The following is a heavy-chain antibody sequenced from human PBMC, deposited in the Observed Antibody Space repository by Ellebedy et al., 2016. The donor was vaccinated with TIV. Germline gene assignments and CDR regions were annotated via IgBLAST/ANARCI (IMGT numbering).Heavy chain of an antibody. CDR1: GGIFRSNA. J-gene: IGHJ4*02. D-gene: IGHD5-12*01. V-gene: IGHV1-69*13. Sequence: SVKVSCKASGGIFRSNAVSWVRQAPGQGFEWMGGIIAIFGTTKYEQKFQDRVTITADESTSTVYMEVNRLRPDDTAMYYCARHPGYILPNHIYFWGQGTLVSVSS. CDR2: IIAIFGTT. CDR3: ARHPGYILPNHIYF.